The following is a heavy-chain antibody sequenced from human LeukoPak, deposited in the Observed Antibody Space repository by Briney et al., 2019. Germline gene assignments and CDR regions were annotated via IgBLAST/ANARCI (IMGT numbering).Heavy chain of an antibody. CDR2: IYPGYSDA. V-gene: IGHV5-51*01. CDR1: GYKLTNNW. D-gene: IGHD2-21*02. J-gene: IGHJ3*02. Sequence: GESLKISCKISGYKLTNNWIGWVRQVPGKGLEWMGLIYPGYSDAKYSPSFQGQVTLSVDASISTAYLQLSGLRASDTAIYYCARRNPLTQDAFDIWGQGTMVTVSS. CDR3: ARRNPLTQDAFDI.